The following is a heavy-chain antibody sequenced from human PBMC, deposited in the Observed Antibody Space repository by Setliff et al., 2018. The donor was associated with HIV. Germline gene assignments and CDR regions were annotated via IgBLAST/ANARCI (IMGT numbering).Heavy chain of an antibody. CDR1: SGSISSGTYY. Sequence: KPSETLSLTCTVSSGSISSGTYYWSWIRQYPGKGLEWIGYIDYSGSAFYNPSLKSRITISRDTSKNQFSLKMNSLTAADTAVYYCAREGKTALVTKSFDYWGHGKLVTVSS. V-gene: IGHV4-31*03. CDR2: IDYSGSA. D-gene: IGHD5-18*01. CDR3: AREGKTALVTKSFDY. J-gene: IGHJ4*01.